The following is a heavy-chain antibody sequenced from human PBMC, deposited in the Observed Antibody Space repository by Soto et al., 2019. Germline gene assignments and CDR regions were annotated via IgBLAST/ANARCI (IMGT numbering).Heavy chain of an antibody. CDR2: IKQDGSEK. Sequence: GGSLRLSCAASGFTFSSYWMSWVRQAPGKGLEWVANIKQDGSEKYYVDSVKGRFTISRDNAKNSLYLQMNSLRAEDTAVYYCANTDAAARDAFDIWGQGTMVTVSS. J-gene: IGHJ3*02. D-gene: IGHD6-6*01. CDR3: ANTDAAARDAFDI. CDR1: GFTFSSYW. V-gene: IGHV3-7*01.